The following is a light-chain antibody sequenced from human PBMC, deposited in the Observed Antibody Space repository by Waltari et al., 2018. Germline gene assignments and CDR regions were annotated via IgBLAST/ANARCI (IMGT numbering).Light chain of an antibody. CDR1: QSVSSY. V-gene: IGKV3-11*01. CDR2: DAS. J-gene: IGKJ2*01. Sequence: LTQSPATLSLSPGERATLSCRASQSVSSYLAWYQQKPGQAPRLLIYDASNRATGIPARFSGSGSGTDFTLTISSLEPEDFAVYYCQQRSNPMYTFGQGTKLEIK. CDR3: QQRSNPMYT.